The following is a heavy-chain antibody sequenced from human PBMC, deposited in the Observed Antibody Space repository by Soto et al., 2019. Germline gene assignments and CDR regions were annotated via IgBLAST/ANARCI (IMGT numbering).Heavy chain of an antibody. V-gene: IGHV3-64D*06. CDR2: ISSNGRST. D-gene: IGHD2-2*01. CDR1: GFTFSNYA. CDR3: VKGRYCSYTDCYDDFDS. Sequence: GGSLRLSCSASGFTFSNYAMHWVRQAPGRGLEYVSTISSNGRSTYYAESVKGRFTISRDNSKSTLYLQVSSLRTEDTAVYYCVKGRYCSYTDCYDDFDSWGQGTLVTVSS. J-gene: IGHJ4*02.